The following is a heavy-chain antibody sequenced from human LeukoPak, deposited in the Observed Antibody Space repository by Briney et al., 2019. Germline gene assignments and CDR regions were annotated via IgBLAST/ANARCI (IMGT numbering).Heavy chain of an antibody. CDR3: ARSERAEALLWFGELLSHMDV. CDR1: GYTFTSYY. D-gene: IGHD3-10*01. Sequence: ASVKVSCKASGYTFTSYYMHWVRQAPGQGLEWMGIINPNSGGTNYAQKFQGRVTMTRDTSISTAYMELSRLRSDDTAVYYCARSERAEALLWFGELLSHMDVWGKGTTVTVSS. CDR2: INPNSGGT. J-gene: IGHJ6*03. V-gene: IGHV1-2*02.